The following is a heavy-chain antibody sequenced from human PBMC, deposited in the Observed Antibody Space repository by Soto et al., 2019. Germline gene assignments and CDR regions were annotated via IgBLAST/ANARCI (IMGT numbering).Heavy chain of an antibody. CDR2: ISAYNGNT. J-gene: IGHJ5*02. CDR3: ARVNIVVVVAATRGPGWFDP. Sequence: VASVKVSCRASGYTFTSYGISWVRQAPGQGLEWMGWISAYNGNTNYAQKLQGRVTMTTDTSTSTAYMELRSLRSDDTAVYYCARVNIVVVVAATRGPGWFDPWGQGTLVTVSS. V-gene: IGHV1-18*01. CDR1: GYTFTSYG. D-gene: IGHD2-15*01.